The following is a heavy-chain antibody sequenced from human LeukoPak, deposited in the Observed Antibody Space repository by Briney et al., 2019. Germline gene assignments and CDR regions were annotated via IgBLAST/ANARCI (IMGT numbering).Heavy chain of an antibody. J-gene: IGHJ4*02. Sequence: PGGALRLSCAASGFTFSRYSMNWVGQAPAKGLEWVSSISSSSRYIYYADSVKGRFTISRDNAKNSLYLQMNSLRAEDTAVYYCARHIATIAAAAVDYWGQGTLVTVSS. CDR1: GFTFSRYS. CDR3: ARHIATIAAAAVDY. CDR2: ISSSSRYI. V-gene: IGHV3-21*01. D-gene: IGHD6-13*01.